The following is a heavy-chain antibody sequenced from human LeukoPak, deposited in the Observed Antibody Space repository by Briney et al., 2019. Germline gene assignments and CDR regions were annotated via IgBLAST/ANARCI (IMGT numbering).Heavy chain of an antibody. J-gene: IGHJ4*02. D-gene: IGHD6-13*01. CDR1: GFTFSQYW. CDR2: ISGSGGST. Sequence: GGSLRLSCAASGFTFSQYWMSWVRQAPGKGLEWVSAISGSGGSTYYADSVKGRFTISRDNSKNTLYLQMNSLRAEDTAVYYCAKDGYSSSWYYFDYWGQGTLVTVSS. V-gene: IGHV3-23*01. CDR3: AKDGYSSSWYYFDY.